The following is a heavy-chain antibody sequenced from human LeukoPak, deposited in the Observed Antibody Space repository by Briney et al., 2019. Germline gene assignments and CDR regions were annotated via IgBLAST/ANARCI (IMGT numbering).Heavy chain of an antibody. Sequence: PSETLSLTCAVYGGSFSGYYWSWIRQPPGKGLEWIGEINHSGSTNYNPSLKSRVTISVDTSKNQFSLKLSSVTAADTAVYYCARDPGAYSSSGYYYYMDVWGKGTTATVSS. D-gene: IGHD6-13*01. J-gene: IGHJ6*03. V-gene: IGHV4-34*01. CDR2: INHSGST. CDR3: ARDPGAYSSSGYYYYMDV. CDR1: GGSFSGYY.